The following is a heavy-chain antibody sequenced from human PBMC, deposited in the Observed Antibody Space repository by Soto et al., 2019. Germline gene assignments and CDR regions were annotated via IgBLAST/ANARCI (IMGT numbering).Heavy chain of an antibody. V-gene: IGHV4-34*01. CDR2: INHSGST. Sequence: SETLSLTCAVYGGSFSGYYWSWIRQPPGKGLEWIGEINHSGSTNYNPSLKSRVTISVDTSKNQFSLKLSSVTAADTAVYYCARDCRLRFLEWSKIYYYYGMDVWGQGTTVPSP. CDR3: ARDCRLRFLEWSKIYYYYGMDV. D-gene: IGHD3-3*01. J-gene: IGHJ6*02. CDR1: GGSFSGYY.